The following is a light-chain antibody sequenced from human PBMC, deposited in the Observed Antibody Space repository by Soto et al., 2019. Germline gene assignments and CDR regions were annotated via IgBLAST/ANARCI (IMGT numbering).Light chain of an antibody. J-gene: IGLJ1*01. CDR1: SSDIGNYDF. CDR2: EVS. V-gene: IGLV2-23*02. Sequence: QSALTQPASVSGSPGQSITISCTGTSSDIGNYDFVSWYQQVPGTAPKAMIYEVSSRPSGVSNRFSGSKSGNTASLTISGVQAEDEADYHCCSYAGASFVFGTGTKLTVL. CDR3: CSYAGASFV.